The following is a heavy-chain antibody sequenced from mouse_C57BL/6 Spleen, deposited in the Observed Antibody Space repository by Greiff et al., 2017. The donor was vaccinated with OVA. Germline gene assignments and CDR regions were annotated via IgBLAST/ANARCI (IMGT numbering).Heavy chain of an antibody. V-gene: IGHV1-82*01. D-gene: IGHD2-3*01. CDR3: ARDGYYRY. CDR2: IYPGDGDT. J-gene: IGHJ2*01. CDR1: GYAFRSSW. Sequence: VQLQQSGPELVKPGASVQISFKASGYAFRSSWMNWVKQRPGKGLEWIGRIYPGDGDTNSNGKFKGKATLTADKSSSTAYMQLSSLTSEDSAVYFCARDGYYRYWGQGTTLTVSS.